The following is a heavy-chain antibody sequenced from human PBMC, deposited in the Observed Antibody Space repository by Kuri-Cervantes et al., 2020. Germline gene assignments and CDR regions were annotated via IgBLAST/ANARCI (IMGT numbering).Heavy chain of an antibody. J-gene: IGHJ3*02. CDR1: GGTFSSYT. Sequence: SVKVSCKASGGTFSSYTISWVRQAPGQGLEWMGRIIPILGTANYAQKFQGRVTITADESTSTAYMELSSLRSEDTAVHYCARGVTMIAHAFDIWGQGTMVTVSS. V-gene: IGHV1-69*08. CDR2: IIPILGTA. CDR3: ARGVTMIAHAFDI. D-gene: IGHD3-22*01.